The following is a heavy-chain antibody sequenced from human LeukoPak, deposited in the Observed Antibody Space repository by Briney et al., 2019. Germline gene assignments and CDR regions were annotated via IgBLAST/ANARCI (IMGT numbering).Heavy chain of an antibody. J-gene: IGHJ4*02. CDR3: ARHSRYTSGYSSSGEIDY. V-gene: IGHV1-46*01. CDR2: INPSGGST. Sequence: ASVKVSCKASGYTFSSYYMHWVRQAPGQGLEWMGIINPSGGSTSYAQKFQGRVTMTRNTSTSTVYMELSSLRSEDTAVYYCARHSRYTSGYSSSGEIDYWGQGTLVTVSS. CDR1: GYTFSSYY. D-gene: IGHD6-13*01.